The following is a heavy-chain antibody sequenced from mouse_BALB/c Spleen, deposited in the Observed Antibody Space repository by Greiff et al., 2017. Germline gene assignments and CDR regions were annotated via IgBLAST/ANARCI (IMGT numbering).Heavy chain of an antibody. D-gene: IGHD2-1*01. CDR1: GYTFTSYY. CDR2: IYPGDGST. CDR3: ARGGNWFAY. V-gene: IGHV1S56*01. J-gene: IGHJ3*01. Sequence: QVQLQQSGPELVKPGASVKMSCKASGYTFTSYYIHWVKQRPGQGLEWIGWIYPGDGSTKYNEKFKGKTTLTADKSSSTAYMLLSSLTSEDSAIYFCARGGNWFAYWGQGTLVTVSA.